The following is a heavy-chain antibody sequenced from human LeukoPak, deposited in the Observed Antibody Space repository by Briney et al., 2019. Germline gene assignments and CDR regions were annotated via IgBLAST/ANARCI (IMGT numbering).Heavy chain of an antibody. D-gene: IGHD4-23*01. J-gene: IGHJ4*02. CDR1: GFTFSSYA. V-gene: IGHV3-48*03. CDR3: ARDYGGSSPFDY. Sequence: GGSLRLSCAASGFTFSSYAMHWVRQAPGKGLEWVSYISSSGSTIYYADSVKGRFTISRDNAKNSLYLQMNSLRAEDTAVYYCARDYGGSSPFDYWGQGTLVTVSS. CDR2: ISSSGSTI.